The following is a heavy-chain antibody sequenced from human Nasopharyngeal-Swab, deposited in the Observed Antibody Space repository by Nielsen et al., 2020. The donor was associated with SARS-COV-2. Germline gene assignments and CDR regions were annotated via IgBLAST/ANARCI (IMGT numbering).Heavy chain of an antibody. V-gene: IGHV4-30-2*01. D-gene: IGHD2-15*01. CDR3: ARGDCSGGSCYFGYFDY. Sequence: WIRQPPGKGLEWIGYIYHSGSTYYNPSLKSRVTISVDRSKNQFSLKLGSVTAADTAVYYCARGDCSGGSCYFGYFDYWGQGTLVTVSS. CDR2: IYHSGST. J-gene: IGHJ4*02.